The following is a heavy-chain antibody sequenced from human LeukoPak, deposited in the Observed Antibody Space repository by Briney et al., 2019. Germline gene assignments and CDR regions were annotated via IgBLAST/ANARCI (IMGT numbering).Heavy chain of an antibody. D-gene: IGHD3-10*01. CDR1: GGSFSGYY. V-gene: IGHV4-34*01. J-gene: IGHJ6*02. CDR2: INHSGST. CDR3: ERGSWFGDPRYYYYGMDV. Sequence: SETLSLTCAVYGGSFSGYYWSWIRKPPGKGLEWIGEINHSGSTNYNPSLKSRVTISVDTSKNQFSLKLSSVTAADAAVYYCERGSWFGDPRYYYYGMDVWGQGTTVTVSS.